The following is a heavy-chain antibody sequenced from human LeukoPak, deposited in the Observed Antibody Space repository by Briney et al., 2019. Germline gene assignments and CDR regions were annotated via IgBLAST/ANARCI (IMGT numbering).Heavy chain of an antibody. D-gene: IGHD5/OR15-5a*01. CDR3: AKDTDLTVSTSNCYGMDV. Sequence: PGGSLRLSCAASGFTFGCYAMSWVRQAPGKGLEWVSAISGSGGSTYYADSVKGRFTISRDNSKYTLYLQMNSLRAEDTAVYYCAKDTDLTVSTSNCYGMDVWGQGTTVTVSS. V-gene: IGHV3-23*01. CDR2: ISGSGGST. CDR1: GFTFGCYA. J-gene: IGHJ6*02.